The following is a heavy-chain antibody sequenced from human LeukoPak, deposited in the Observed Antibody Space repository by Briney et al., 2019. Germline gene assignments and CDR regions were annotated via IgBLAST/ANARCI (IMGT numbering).Heavy chain of an antibody. CDR3: TSGGEYSSSSGYGHDH. D-gene: IGHD6-6*01. CDR1: EFTVSSNY. CDR2: FYSGGDT. V-gene: IGHV3-66*01. J-gene: IGHJ4*02. Sequence: GSLRLSCAASEFTVSSNYMCWVRQAPGKGPECVSVFYSGGDTYYADSVKGRFTISRDSSKNTLSLQMNSLRVEDTAVYYCTSGGEYSSSSGYGHDHWGQGTLVTVSS.